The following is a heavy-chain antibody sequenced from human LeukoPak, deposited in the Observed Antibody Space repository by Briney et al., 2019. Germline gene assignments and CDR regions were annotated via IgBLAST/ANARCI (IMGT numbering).Heavy chain of an antibody. CDR2: IIPIFGTA. Sequence: SVKVSCKASGGTFSSYAISWVRQAPGQGLEWMGGIIPIFGTANYAQKFQGRVTITADESTSTAYMELSSLRSEDTAVYYCARSDCSSTSCYAGGGGYYYYYHGMDVWGQGTTVTVSS. V-gene: IGHV1-69*13. CDR3: ARSDCSSTSCYAGGGGYYYYYHGMDV. J-gene: IGHJ6*02. D-gene: IGHD2-2*01. CDR1: GGTFSSYA.